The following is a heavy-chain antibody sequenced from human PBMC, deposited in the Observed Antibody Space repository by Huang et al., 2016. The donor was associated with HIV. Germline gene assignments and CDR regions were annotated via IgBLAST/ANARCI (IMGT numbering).Heavy chain of an antibody. CDR2: INNGGRT. Sequence: QQQLQQWGAGLLKPSETLSLTCAVYGGSFTNYYWGWIRQPPGKGLEWIGEINNGGRTQYSPSLKSRVTISLDTSKNQVSLKLTSVSAADTAVYYCVRGTRYVSADWYARLRNYWFFDLWGRGSLVSVSS. J-gene: IGHJ2*01. CDR3: VRGTRYVSADWYARLRNYWFFDL. V-gene: IGHV4-34*01. CDR1: GGSFTNYY. D-gene: IGHD3-9*01.